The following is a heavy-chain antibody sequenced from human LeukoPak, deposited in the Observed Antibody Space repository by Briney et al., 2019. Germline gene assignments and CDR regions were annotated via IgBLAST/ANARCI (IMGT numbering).Heavy chain of an antibody. D-gene: IGHD2-15*01. CDR3: AAYCSGGSCYSDSDY. V-gene: IGHV4-38-2*01. J-gene: IGHJ4*02. CDR2: IYQSGST. Sequence: SETLSLTCAVSGYSISSGYYWGWLRPPPGKGQEWGGSIYQSGSTYYIPSPKSRVTISVDTPKKQLSLKLTSVTAADTAVYYCAAYCSGGSCYSDSDYWGQGTLVTVSS. CDR1: GYSISSGYY.